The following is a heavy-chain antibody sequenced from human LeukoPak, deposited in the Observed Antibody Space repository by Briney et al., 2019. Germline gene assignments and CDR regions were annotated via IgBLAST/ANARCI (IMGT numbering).Heavy chain of an antibody. CDR1: GGSVSSGSYY. CDR3: ARGDSSGYPYFDY. CDR2: IYYSGST. D-gene: IGHD3-22*01. J-gene: IGHJ4*02. V-gene: IGHV4-61*01. Sequence: SETLSLTCTVSGGSVSSGSYYWSWIRQPPGKGLEWIGYIYYSGSTNYNPSFKSRVTISVDTSKNQFSLKLSSVTAADTAVYYCARGDSSGYPYFDYWGQGTLVTVSS.